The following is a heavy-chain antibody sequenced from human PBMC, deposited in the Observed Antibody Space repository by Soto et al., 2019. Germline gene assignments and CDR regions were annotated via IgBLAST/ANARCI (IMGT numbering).Heavy chain of an antibody. CDR1: GFTFSSYS. Sequence: GGSLRLSCAASGFTFSSYSMNWVRQAPGKGLEWVSYISSSSSTIYYADSVKGRFTISRDNAKNSLYLQMNSLRAEDTAVYYCARAPHQIAAAWGAPNYYYMDVWGKGTTVTVSS. CDR3: ARAPHQIAAAWGAPNYYYMDV. V-gene: IGHV3-48*01. J-gene: IGHJ6*03. D-gene: IGHD6-13*01. CDR2: ISSSSSTI.